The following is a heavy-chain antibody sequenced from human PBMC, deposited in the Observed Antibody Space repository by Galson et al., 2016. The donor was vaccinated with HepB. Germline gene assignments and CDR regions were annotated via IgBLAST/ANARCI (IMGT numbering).Heavy chain of an antibody. CDR1: GGSINNNSFY. CDR3: ARVVFGSVLIGHFDP. V-gene: IGHV4-39*07. D-gene: IGHD3-10*01. Sequence: SETLSLTCTVSGGSINNNSFYWGWIRQPPGRGLEWIGNVYYRGTTYYHPSLKRRVTISIDTSKNQFSLSLKSVTAADTAVYYCARVVFGSVLIGHFDPWGQGALVTVSS. CDR2: VYYRGTT. J-gene: IGHJ5*02.